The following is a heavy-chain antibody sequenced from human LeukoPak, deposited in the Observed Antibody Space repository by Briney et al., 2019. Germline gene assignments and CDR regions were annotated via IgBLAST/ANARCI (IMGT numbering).Heavy chain of an antibody. Sequence: GGSLRLSCAASGFTFSSYSMNWVRQAPGKGLEWVSSISSSSSYIYYADSVKGRFTISRDNAKNSLYLQMNSLRAEDTAVYYCARADCSGGSCYSYFDYWGQGILVTVSS. CDR2: ISSSSSYI. CDR3: ARADCSGGSCYSYFDY. V-gene: IGHV3-21*01. D-gene: IGHD2-15*01. CDR1: GFTFSSYS. J-gene: IGHJ4*02.